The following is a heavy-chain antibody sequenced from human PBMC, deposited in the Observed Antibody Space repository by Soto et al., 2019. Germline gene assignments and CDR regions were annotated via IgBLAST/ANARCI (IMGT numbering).Heavy chain of an antibody. Sequence: QVQLVQSGAEVKKPGASVQVSCKVSGYTLTELSMPWVRQAPGKGLEWMGGFDPEDGETIYAQKFQGRVTMTEDTSADPAYTELSSLRYEDTAVYCCAAFGELSYYFDYWCQGTLVTVSS. CDR3: AAFGELSYYFDY. D-gene: IGHD3-10*01. J-gene: IGHJ4*02. CDR2: FDPEDGET. V-gene: IGHV1-24*01. CDR1: GYTLTELS.